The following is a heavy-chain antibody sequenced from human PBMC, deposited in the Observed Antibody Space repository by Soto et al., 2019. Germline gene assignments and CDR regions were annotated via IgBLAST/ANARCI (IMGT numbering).Heavy chain of an antibody. CDR2: ITYTGIT. J-gene: IGHJ4*02. V-gene: IGHV4-34*01. CDR3: ARAGPDY. Sequence: QVQLKQWGAGLLKPSETLSLNCAVHGGSFTGYHWNWVRQPPGKGLEWIGDITYTGITNYNPSLKXRXXISVDTSKNQFSLKLSSVTAADTAVYYCARAGPDYWGQGTLVTVSS. CDR1: GGSFTGYH.